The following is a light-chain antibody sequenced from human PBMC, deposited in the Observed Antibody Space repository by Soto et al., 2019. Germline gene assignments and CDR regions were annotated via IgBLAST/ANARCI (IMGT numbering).Light chain of an antibody. CDR3: QAWDSSTLYV. CDR1: KLGDKY. CDR2: QDS. Sequence: YELTQPPSVSVSPGQTASITCSGDKLGDKYACWYQQKPGQSPVLVIYQDSKRPSGIPERFSGSNSGNTATLTISGTQAMDEADYYCQAWDSSTLYVFGTGTKVTVL. J-gene: IGLJ1*01. V-gene: IGLV3-1*01.